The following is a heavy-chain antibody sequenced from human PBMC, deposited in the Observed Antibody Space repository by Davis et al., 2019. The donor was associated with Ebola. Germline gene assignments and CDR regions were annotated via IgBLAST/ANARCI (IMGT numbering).Heavy chain of an antibody. D-gene: IGHD6-13*01. J-gene: IGHJ3*02. CDR1: GYTFTSYY. V-gene: IGHV1-46*01. CDR3: ARDGSFESMLDAFDI. CDR2: INPSGGST. Sequence: ASVNVSCKASGYTFTSYYMHWVRQPPGQRLEWMGIINPSGGSTSYAQKFQGRVTMTRDTSTSTVYMELSSLRSEDTAVYYCARDGSFESMLDAFDIWGQGTMVTVSS.